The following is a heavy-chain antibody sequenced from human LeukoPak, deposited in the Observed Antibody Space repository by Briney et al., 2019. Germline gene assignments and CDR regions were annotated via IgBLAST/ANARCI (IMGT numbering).Heavy chain of an antibody. D-gene: IGHD2-2*01. V-gene: IGHV3-9*01. Sequence: PGGSLRLSCAASGFTFDDYAMHWVRQAPGKGLEWVSGISWNSGSIGYADSVKGRFTISRDNAKNSLYLQMNSLRAEDTALYYCARTPYFDYWGQGTLVTVSS. J-gene: IGHJ4*02. CDR3: ARTPYFDY. CDR2: ISWNSGSI. CDR1: GFTFDDYA.